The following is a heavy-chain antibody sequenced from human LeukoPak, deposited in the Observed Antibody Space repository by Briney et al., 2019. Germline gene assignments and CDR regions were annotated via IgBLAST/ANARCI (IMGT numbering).Heavy chain of an antibody. Sequence: GGSLRLSCAASGFTVSSNYMSWVRQAPVKGLEWVSIIYSGGSTFYADSVKGRFTISRDNSKNTLYLQMNSLRAEDTAVYYCTRTIPPAHWGQGTLVTVSS. CDR3: TRTIPPAH. V-gene: IGHV3-53*01. J-gene: IGHJ4*02. CDR1: GFTVSSNY. D-gene: IGHD5-24*01. CDR2: IYSGGST.